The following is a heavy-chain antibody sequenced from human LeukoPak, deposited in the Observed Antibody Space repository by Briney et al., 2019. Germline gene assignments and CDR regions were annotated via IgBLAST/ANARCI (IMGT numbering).Heavy chain of an antibody. Sequence: PGGSLRLSCAASGFTFSSYLTSWVRQAPGKGLEWVANIKQDGSEKYYVDSVKGRFTISRDNAKNSLYLQMNSLRAEDTAVYYCARDRYCSGGSCYVIFGYWGQGTLVTVPS. CDR2: IKQDGSEK. CDR3: ARDRYCSGGSCYVIFGY. CDR1: GFTFSSYL. V-gene: IGHV3-7*01. D-gene: IGHD2-15*01. J-gene: IGHJ4*02.